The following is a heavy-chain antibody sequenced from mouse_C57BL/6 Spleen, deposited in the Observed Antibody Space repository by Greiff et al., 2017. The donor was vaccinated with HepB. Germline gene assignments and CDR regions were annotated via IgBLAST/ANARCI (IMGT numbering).Heavy chain of an antibody. CDR3: ARFYYSNYGRAMDY. D-gene: IGHD2-5*01. J-gene: IGHJ4*01. CDR1: GYAFSSSW. CDR2: IYPGDGDT. V-gene: IGHV1-82*01. Sequence: VQLQQSGPELVKPGASVKISCKASGYAFSSSWMNWVKQRPGKGLEWIGRIYPGDGDTNYNGKFKGKATLTADKSSSTAYMQLSSLTSEDSAVYFCARFYYSNYGRAMDYWGQGTSVTVSS.